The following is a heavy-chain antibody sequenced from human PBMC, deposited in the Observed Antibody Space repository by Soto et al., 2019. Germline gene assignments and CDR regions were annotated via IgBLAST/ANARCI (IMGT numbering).Heavy chain of an antibody. CDR1: GFTFRSYG. V-gene: IGHV3-33*01. Sequence: QMQLVESGGGVFQPGRSLRLSCAASGFTFRSYGIHWVRQAPGKGLEWVPLIWFDGSKEYYVDSVKGRFAVSRDNSKTTLYLQMNSMRVEDTAVYYCARDRLVPYGYGMDVWGQGTTVTVSS. CDR2: IWFDGSKE. CDR3: ARDRLVPYGYGMDV. J-gene: IGHJ6*02. D-gene: IGHD2-2*01.